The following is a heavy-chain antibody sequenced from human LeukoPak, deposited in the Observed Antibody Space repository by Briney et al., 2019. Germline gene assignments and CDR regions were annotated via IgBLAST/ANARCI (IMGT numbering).Heavy chain of an antibody. CDR1: GFTFSPHA. V-gene: IGHV3-30-3*01. D-gene: IGHD4-23*01. Sequence: GGSLRLSCAASGFTFSPHAMHWVRQAPGKGLEWVAVISYDGSNKYYADSVKGRFTISRDNSKNTLYLQMNSLRAEDTAVYYCARDRLSTVVRNNWFDPWGQGTLVTVSS. CDR3: ARDRLSTVVRNNWFDP. J-gene: IGHJ5*02. CDR2: ISYDGSNK.